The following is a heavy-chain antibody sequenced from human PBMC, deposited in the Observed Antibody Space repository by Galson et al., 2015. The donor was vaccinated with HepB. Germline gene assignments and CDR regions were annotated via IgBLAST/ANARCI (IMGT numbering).Heavy chain of an antibody. CDR3: VKGGRRIGIVTRST. CDR2: ISSDVNSA. CDR1: GFPFSSYA. D-gene: IGHD2/OR15-2a*01. J-gene: IGHJ5*02. Sequence: SLRLSCAASGFPFSSYAMHWVRQAPGKGLEWVAVISSDVNSAFYADSVKGRFTISRDNSNSTVYLQMNSLTLDDTAVYFCVKGGRRIGIVTRSTWGQGILVTVSS. V-gene: IGHV3-30*18.